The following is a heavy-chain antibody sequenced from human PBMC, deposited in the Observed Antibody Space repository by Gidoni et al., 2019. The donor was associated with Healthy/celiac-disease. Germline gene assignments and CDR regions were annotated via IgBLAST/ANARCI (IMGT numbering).Heavy chain of an antibody. J-gene: IGHJ5*02. CDR1: GFTFSSYA. Sequence: QVQLVESGGGVVQPGRSLRLSCAASGFTFSSYAMHWARQAPGKGLEWVAVISYDGRNKYYADSVKGRFTISRDNSKNTLYLQMNSLRAEDTAVYYCAREVYGSGSYYWFDPWGQGTLVTVSS. CDR2: ISYDGRNK. D-gene: IGHD3-10*01. CDR3: AREVYGSGSYYWFDP. V-gene: IGHV3-30*04.